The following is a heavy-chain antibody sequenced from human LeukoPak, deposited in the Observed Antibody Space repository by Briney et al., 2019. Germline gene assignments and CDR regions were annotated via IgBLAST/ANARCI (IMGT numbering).Heavy chain of an antibody. D-gene: IGHD3-3*01. Sequence: PSETLSLTCALSGGSISSGGYSWSWIRQPPGKGLEWIGYIYHSGSTYYNPSPKSQFTISVDRSQNQFSLKLSSVTAADTAVYYWARGPSWSGNRGFDYWGQGTLVSVSS. V-gene: IGHV4-30-2*01. J-gene: IGHJ4*02. CDR2: IYHSGST. CDR3: ARGPSWSGNRGFDY. CDR1: GGSISSGGYS.